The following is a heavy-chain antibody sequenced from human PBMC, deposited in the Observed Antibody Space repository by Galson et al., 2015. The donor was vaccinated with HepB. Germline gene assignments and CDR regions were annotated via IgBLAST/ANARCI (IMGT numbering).Heavy chain of an antibody. J-gene: IGHJ6*02. D-gene: IGHD6-13*01. V-gene: IGHV1-8*01. CDR3: ARGGSSWLLYYYYYGMDV. CDR2: MNPNSGNT. Sequence: SVKVSCKASGYTFTSYDINWVRQATGQGLEWMGWMNPNSGNTGYAQKFQGRVTMTRNTSISTAYMELSSLRSEDTAVYYCARGGSSWLLYYYYYGMDVWGQGTTVTVSS. CDR1: GYTFTSYD.